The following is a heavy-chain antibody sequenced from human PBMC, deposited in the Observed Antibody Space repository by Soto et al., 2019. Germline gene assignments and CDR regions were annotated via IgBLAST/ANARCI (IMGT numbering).Heavy chain of an antibody. D-gene: IGHD3-10*01. CDR1: GYTFTSYA. V-gene: IGHV1-3*01. CDR3: ALGSGGSGTPSDY. Sequence: GASVRVSCKASGYTFTSYAMHWVRQAPGQRLEWMGWINAGNGNTKYSQKFQGRVTITRDTSASTAYMELSSLRSEDTAVYYCALGSGGSGTPSDYWGQGTLVTVSS. CDR2: INAGNGNT. J-gene: IGHJ4*02.